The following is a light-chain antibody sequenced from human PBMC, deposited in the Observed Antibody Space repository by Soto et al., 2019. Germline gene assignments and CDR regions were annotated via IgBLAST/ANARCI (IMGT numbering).Light chain of an antibody. V-gene: IGLV2-23*02. J-gene: IGLJ2*01. CDR1: SSDVGSYNL. CDR3: CSYAGSSTL. CDR2: EVS. Sequence: QSVLTQPASVSGSPGQSITISCTGTSSDVGSYNLVSWYQQHPGQAPKLMIYEVSKRPSGVSNRFSGSKSGNTASLTISGLQAEDEADYYCCSYAGSSTLFGGGTKVTVL.